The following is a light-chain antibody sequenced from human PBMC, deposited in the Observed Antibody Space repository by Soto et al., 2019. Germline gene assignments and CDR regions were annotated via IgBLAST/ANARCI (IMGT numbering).Light chain of an antibody. CDR3: MVSYSGRVV. V-gene: IGLV7-46*01. CDR2: DAT. J-gene: IGLJ2*01. CDR1: TGPVTSGHY. Sequence: QAVVTQEPSLTVSPGGTVTLTCGCTTGPVTSGHYPYWFQQKPGQAPMTLIYDATNRHSWTPARFSGSLLGDNAALTLSGAQPEDEADYYCMVSYSGRVVFGAGTKLTVL.